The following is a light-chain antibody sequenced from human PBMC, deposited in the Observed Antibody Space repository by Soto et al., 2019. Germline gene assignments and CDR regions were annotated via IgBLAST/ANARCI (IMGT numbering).Light chain of an antibody. V-gene: IGLV2-8*01. Sequence: QSALTQPPSASGSPGQSVTISCTGTSSDVGAYKYVSWYQQYPGKAPKLLISEVTKRPSGVPDRFSGSKSGNTASLTVSGLQAEDEADDYCTSYVGNDIWVFGGGTKVTVL. CDR1: SSDVGAYKY. CDR2: EVT. J-gene: IGLJ3*02. CDR3: TSYVGNDIWV.